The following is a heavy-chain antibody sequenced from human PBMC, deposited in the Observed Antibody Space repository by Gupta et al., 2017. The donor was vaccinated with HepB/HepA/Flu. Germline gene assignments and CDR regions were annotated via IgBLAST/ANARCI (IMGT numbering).Heavy chain of an antibody. Sequence: EVQLVESGGDLVQPGGSLRLSCAASGFPFSSYWLTWVRKAPGKGLEWVANIKEDGTEKNYVDSVKGRFTISRDNAKNSLYLQMNSLRAEDTAVYYCARGRNNYYDSSGPNWFDPWGQGTLVTVSS. CDR3: ARGRNNYYDSSGPNWFDP. V-gene: IGHV3-7*01. CDR2: IKEDGTEK. D-gene: IGHD3-22*01. J-gene: IGHJ5*02. CDR1: GFPFSSYW.